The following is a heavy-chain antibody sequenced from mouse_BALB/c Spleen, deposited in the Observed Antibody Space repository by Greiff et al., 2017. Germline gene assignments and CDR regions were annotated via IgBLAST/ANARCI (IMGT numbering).Heavy chain of an antibody. Sequence: VQLQQSGPELVKPGASVKISCKASGYSFTGYFMNWVMQSHGKSLAWIGRINPYNGDTFYNQKFKGKATLTVDKSSSTAHMEIRSLASEDSAVYYCARDYGSSLWFAYWGKGNLGTVSA. V-gene: IGHV1-20*02. D-gene: IGHD1-1*01. CDR1: GYSFTGYF. J-gene: IGHJ3*01. CDR3: ARDYGSSLWFAY. CDR2: INPYNGDT.